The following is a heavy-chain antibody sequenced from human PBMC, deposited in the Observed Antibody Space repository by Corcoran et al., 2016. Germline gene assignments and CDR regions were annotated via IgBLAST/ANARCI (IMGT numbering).Heavy chain of an antibody. J-gene: IGHJ5*02. Sequence: QVQLVQSGAEVKKPGASVKVSCKASGYTFTSYYMHWVRQAPGQELEWMGIINPSGGSTSYAPKFQGRVTMTRDTSTSTVYMELSSLRSEDTAVYYCARGPRSNWFDPWGQGTLVTVSS. CDR2: INPSGGST. V-gene: IGHV1-46*01. CDR3: ARGPRSNWFDP. CDR1: GYTFTSYY.